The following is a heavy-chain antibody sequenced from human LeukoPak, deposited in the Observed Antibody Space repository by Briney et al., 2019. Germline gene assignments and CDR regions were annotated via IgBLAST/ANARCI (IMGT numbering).Heavy chain of an antibody. CDR1: GGSFSGYY. V-gene: IGHV4-34*01. CDR2: INHSGST. D-gene: IGHD2-2*01. Sequence: SETLSLTCAVYGGSFSGYYWSWLRQPPGKGLEWIGEINHSGSTNYNPSLKSRVTISVDTSKNQFSLKLSSVTAADTAVYYCARLCSSTSCYYYYYMDVWGKGTTVTVSS. CDR3: ARLCSSTSCYYYYYMDV. J-gene: IGHJ6*03.